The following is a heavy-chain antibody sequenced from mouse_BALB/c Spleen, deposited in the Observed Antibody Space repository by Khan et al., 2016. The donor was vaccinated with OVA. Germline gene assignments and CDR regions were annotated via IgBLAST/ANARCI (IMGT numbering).Heavy chain of an antibody. CDR2: ISTGGSYT. D-gene: IGHD2-4*01. CDR3: ARQDDFDEVFDY. J-gene: IGHJ2*01. V-gene: IGHV5-6*02. Sequence: DVMLVESGGDLVKPGGSLKLSCAASGFTFSSYVMSWVRQTPDKRLEWVATISTGGSYTYYPDSVKGRFTVSRDNGKNPLYLQMSSLKSEDTAIYYCARQDDFDEVFDYWGQGTTLTVSS. CDR1: GFTFSSYV.